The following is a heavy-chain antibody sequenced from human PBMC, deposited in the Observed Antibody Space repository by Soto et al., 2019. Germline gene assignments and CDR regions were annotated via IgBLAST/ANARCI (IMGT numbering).Heavy chain of an antibody. J-gene: IGHJ5*02. V-gene: IGHV4-59*01. D-gene: IGHD2-2*02. CDR2: IYYSRST. Sequence: QVQLQESGPGLVKPSETLSLTCTVSGGSIHGYYWSWIRQPPGKGLEWIGYIYYSRSTNYNPSLKSRVTISVDTSKNQFSLKVNSVTAADTAVYYCARDIPGDGPWGQGTLVTVSS. CDR3: ARDIPGDGP. CDR1: GGSIHGYY.